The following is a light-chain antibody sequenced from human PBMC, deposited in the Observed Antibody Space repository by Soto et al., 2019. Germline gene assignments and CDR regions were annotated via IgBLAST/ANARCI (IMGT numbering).Light chain of an antibody. J-gene: IGKJ1*01. Sequence: EVVLTQSPATLSLSPGGRATLSCRASEDVDIYLAWYQQRPGQAPRLLIYDTSKRATGIPARFTGTGSGTAFTLTISSLEPEDFAVYYCQQRFSWPPWTFGQGTKVEIK. V-gene: IGKV3-11*01. CDR2: DTS. CDR3: QQRFSWPPWT. CDR1: EDVDIY.